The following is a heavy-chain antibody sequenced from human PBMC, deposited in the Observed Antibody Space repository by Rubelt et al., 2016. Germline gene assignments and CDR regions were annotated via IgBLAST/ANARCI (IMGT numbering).Heavy chain of an antibody. V-gene: IGHV4-39*01. J-gene: IGHJ4*02. D-gene: IGHD4-17*01. Sequence: QLQLQESGPGLVKPSETLSLTCTVSGGSISSSSYYWGWIRQPPGKGLEWIGSIDYSGSTYSNPSLRSRVTMSVETSKNQFSLKLSSVTAADTAVYYCARHAFIVTTGSFWDYWGQGTLITVSS. CDR1: GGSISSSSYY. CDR3: ARHAFIVTTGSFWDY. CDR2: IDYSGST.